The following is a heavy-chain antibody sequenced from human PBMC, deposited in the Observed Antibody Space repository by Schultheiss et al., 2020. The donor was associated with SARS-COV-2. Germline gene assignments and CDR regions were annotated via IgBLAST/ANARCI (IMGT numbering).Heavy chain of an antibody. Sequence: GGSLRLSCAASGFTFSSYEMSWVRQSPGKGLEWVSYISSGGNTIFYADSVKGRFTISRDNAKESLYLQMNSLRAEDTAVYYCVRGSTHGYWGQGTLVTVSS. CDR3: VRGSTHGY. D-gene: IGHD2-15*01. CDR2: ISSGGNTI. V-gene: IGHV3-48*03. J-gene: IGHJ4*02. CDR1: GFTFSSYE.